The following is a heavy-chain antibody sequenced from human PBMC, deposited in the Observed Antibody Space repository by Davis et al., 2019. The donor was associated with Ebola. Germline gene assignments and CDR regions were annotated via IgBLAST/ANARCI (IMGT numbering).Heavy chain of an antibody. D-gene: IGHD3-3*01. CDR3: ASVPITIFGANYGMDV. Sequence: SVKVSCKTSGGTFSNYAINWVRQAPGQGLEWMGGIIPIFGTANYAQKFQGRVTITADESTNTVYMELSSLRSEDTAVFYCASVPITIFGANYGMDVWGQGTTVTVSS. J-gene: IGHJ6*02. CDR1: GGTFSNYA. V-gene: IGHV1-69*13. CDR2: IIPIFGTA.